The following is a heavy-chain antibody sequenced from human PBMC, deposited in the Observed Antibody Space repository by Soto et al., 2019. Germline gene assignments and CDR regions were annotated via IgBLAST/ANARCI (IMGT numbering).Heavy chain of an antibody. D-gene: IGHD5-12*01. CDR1: RFTFSTYE. CDR3: VRYCSSTLCNGVATRTFDY. CDR2: ISSSGSSV. J-gene: IGHJ4*02. V-gene: IGHV3-48*03. Sequence: LRLSCAASRFTFSTYEMHWVRQAPGKGLEWVSCISSSGSSVYYADSVKGRFTISRDNSRNSLYLQMNSLRDEDTALYYCVRYCSSTLCNGVATRTFDYWGQGALVT.